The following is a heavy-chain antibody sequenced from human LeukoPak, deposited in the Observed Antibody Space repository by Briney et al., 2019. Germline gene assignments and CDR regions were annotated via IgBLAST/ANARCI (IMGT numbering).Heavy chain of an antibody. CDR2: IYYGGST. D-gene: IGHD3-10*01. CDR3: ARTRYYYNSRSYGAPYYFDY. CDR1: GGSISTYY. V-gene: IGHV4-59*08. Sequence: PSETLSLTCTVSGGSISTYYWSWIRQPPGKGLEWIGYIYYGGSTNYNPSLKSRVTISVDTSKNQFSLKLSSVTAADTAVYYCARTRYYYNSRSYGAPYYFDYWGQGTLVTVSS. J-gene: IGHJ4*02.